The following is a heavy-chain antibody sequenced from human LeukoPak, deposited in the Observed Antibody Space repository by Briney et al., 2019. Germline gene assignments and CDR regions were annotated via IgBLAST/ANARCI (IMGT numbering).Heavy chain of an antibody. CDR1: GGTFSSYA. CDR2: IIPILGIA. V-gene: IGHV1-69*04. J-gene: IGHJ6*02. Sequence: SVKVSCKASGGTFSSYAISWVRQAPGEGLEWMGRIIPILGIANYAQKIQGRVTITADKSTSTAYMELSSLRSEDTAVYYCARDRYSNYDYYYYGMDVWGQGTTVTVSS. CDR3: ARDRYSNYDYYYYGMDV. D-gene: IGHD4-11*01.